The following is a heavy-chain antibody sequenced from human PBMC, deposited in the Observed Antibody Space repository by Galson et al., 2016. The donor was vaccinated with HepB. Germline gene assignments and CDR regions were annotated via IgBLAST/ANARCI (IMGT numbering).Heavy chain of an antibody. CDR3: ATGGGRRSKYYGMDV. CDR2: IDSDGITT. D-gene: IGHD1-26*01. Sequence: SLRLSCAASGFTFSSYWMYWVRQAPGKGLVWVSRIDSDGITTAYADSVKGRFTISRDNAKNTLYLQMNSLSAEDTAVYYCATGGGRRSKYYGMDVWGQGTTVTVSS. J-gene: IGHJ6*02. V-gene: IGHV3-74*01. CDR1: GFTFSSYW.